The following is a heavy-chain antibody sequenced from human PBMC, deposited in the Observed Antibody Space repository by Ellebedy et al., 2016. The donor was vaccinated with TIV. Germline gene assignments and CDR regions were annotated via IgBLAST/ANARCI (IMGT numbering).Heavy chain of an antibody. CDR3: ARPGGVDAFDI. J-gene: IGHJ3*02. V-gene: IGHV1-69*13. CDR1: SYTFTSYG. Sequence: SVKVSXKASSYTFTSYGISWVRQAPGQGLEWMGGIIPIFGTANYAQKFQGRVTITADESTSTAYMELSSLRSEDTAVYYCARPGGVDAFDIWGQGTMVTVSS. D-gene: IGHD3-10*01. CDR2: IIPIFGTA.